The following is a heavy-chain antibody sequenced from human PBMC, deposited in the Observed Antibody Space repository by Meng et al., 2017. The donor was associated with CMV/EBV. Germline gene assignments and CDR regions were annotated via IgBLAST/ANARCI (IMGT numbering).Heavy chain of an antibody. Sequence: GGSLRLSCAASGFTFSSYSMNWVRQAPGKGLEWVSSISSSSSYIYYADSVKGRFNISRDNSKITLYLQMNSLRAEDTAVYYCAKDFRDIVVVPAAEQNYYYYGMDVWGQGTTVTVSS. V-gene: IGHV3-21*01. D-gene: IGHD2-2*01. J-gene: IGHJ6*02. CDR1: GFTFSSYS. CDR2: ISSSSSYI. CDR3: AKDFRDIVVVPAAEQNYYYYGMDV.